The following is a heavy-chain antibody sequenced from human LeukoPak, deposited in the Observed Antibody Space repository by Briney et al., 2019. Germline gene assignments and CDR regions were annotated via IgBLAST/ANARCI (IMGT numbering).Heavy chain of an antibody. Sequence: ASVKVSCKASGYSFTTYYIHWVRQTPGHGLEWMGRINPISGGTDFAQKFRGRVTMTRDTSINTAYMELSSLRFDDTAIYYCVRLSRLEPLHNWGQGTQVTVSS. D-gene: IGHD3-16*02. CDR1: GYSFTTYY. CDR3: VRLSRLEPLHN. V-gene: IGHV1-2*06. CDR2: INPISGGT. J-gene: IGHJ4*01.